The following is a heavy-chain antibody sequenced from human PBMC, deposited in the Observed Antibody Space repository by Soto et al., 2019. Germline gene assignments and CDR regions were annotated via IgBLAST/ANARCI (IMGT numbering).Heavy chain of an antibody. Sequence: QVQLQESGPGLVKPSETLSLTCTVSGGSVSGATHYWNWIRQPPGKGLEWIGHIPYSGSANYNPSLGSRVSLQIGTDQYSLRLNSVTAADTAVYYCARGKLRRSASSGYYSVDIWGQGILVTVSS. CDR2: IPYSGSA. CDR1: GGSVSGATHY. D-gene: IGHD3-22*01. CDR3: ARGKLRRSASSGYYSVDI. J-gene: IGHJ4*02. V-gene: IGHV4-61*01.